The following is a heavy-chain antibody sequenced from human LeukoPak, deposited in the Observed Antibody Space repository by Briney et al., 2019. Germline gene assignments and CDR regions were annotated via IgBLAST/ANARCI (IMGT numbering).Heavy chain of an antibody. D-gene: IGHD3-10*01. CDR1: GGSFSGYY. V-gene: IGHV4-34*01. CDR2: IKHSGST. CDR3: ARGLSRIRGNWFDS. Sequence: SETLSLTCAVYGGSFSGYYWSWIRQPPGKGLGWIGEIKHSGSTNYNPSLKSRVTISVDTSKNQFSLKLSSVTAADTAVYYCARGLSRIRGNWFDSWGQGTLVTVSS. J-gene: IGHJ5*02.